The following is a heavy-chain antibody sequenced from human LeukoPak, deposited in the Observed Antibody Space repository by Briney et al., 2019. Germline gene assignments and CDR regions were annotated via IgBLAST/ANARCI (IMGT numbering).Heavy chain of an antibody. Sequence: PSETLSLTCTVSGAYITNYYWSWIRQPPGKGLEWIGSIYYSGTTYYNPSLKSRVTISVDTSKNQFSMKLRSVTAADTAVYYCARDRYYYDSSGTRWFDPWGQGTLVTVSS. CDR3: ARDRYYYDSSGTRWFDP. V-gene: IGHV4-39*07. D-gene: IGHD3-22*01. CDR2: IYYSGTT. CDR1: GAYITNYY. J-gene: IGHJ5*02.